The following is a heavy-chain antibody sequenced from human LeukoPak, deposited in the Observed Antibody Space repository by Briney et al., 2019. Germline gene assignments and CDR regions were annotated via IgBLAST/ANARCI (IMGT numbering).Heavy chain of an antibody. J-gene: IGHJ4*02. CDR3: AKALEQETVIALDS. CDR2: ISGSGGST. V-gene: IGHV3-23*01. D-gene: IGHD6-13*01. CDR1: GFTFSTYA. Sequence: PGGSLRLSCAASGFTFSTYAMSWVRQAPGKGLEWVSAISGSGGSTYYADSVEGRFTISRDNSKNTLYLQMSSLRAEDTSIYFCAKALEQETVIALDSWGQGTLVTVSS.